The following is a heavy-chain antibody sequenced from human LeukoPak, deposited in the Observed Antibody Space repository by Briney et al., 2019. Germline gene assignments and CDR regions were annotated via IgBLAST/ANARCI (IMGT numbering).Heavy chain of an antibody. CDR1: GFTFSSYW. J-gene: IGHJ4*02. CDR3: ATDRNSGKYYDY. D-gene: IGHD1-26*01. V-gene: IGHV3-33*08. Sequence: GGSLRLSCAASGFTFSSYWMSWVRQAPGKGLEWVAVIYYDGSNQYYADSVKGRFTVSRDNAKNTLYLQMDSLRAEDTAVYYCATDRNSGKYYDYWGQGTLVTVSS. CDR2: IYYDGSNQ.